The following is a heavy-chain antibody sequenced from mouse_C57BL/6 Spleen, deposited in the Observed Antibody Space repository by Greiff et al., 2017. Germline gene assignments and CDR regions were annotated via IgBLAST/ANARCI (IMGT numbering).Heavy chain of an antibody. J-gene: IGHJ4*01. CDR1: GYSITSGYD. CDR2: ISYSGST. V-gene: IGHV3-1*01. D-gene: IGHD2-12*01. Sequence: EVKLVESGPGMVKPSQSLSLTCTVTGYSITSGYDWHWIRHFPGNKLEWMGYISYSGSTNYNPSLKSRISITHDTSKNHFFLKLNSVTTEDTATYYCARSLYDDAMDYWGQGTSVTVSS. CDR3: ARSLYDDAMDY.